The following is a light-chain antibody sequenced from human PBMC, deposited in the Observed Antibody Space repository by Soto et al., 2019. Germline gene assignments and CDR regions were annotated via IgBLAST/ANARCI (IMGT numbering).Light chain of an antibody. CDR1: QTVSSH. J-gene: IGKJ1*01. CDR3: QQANSFPWT. Sequence: DIQMPQSPSTMSASVGDKVTITCRASQTVSSHLTWYQQKPGKAPKLLIYAASSLQSGVPSRFSGSGSGTDFTLTISSLQPEDFATYYCQQANSFPWTFGQGTKVDI. V-gene: IGKV1-12*01. CDR2: AAS.